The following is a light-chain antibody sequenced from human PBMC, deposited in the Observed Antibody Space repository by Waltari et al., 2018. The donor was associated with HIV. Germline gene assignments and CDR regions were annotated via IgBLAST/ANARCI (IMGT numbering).Light chain of an antibody. CDR3: QEYNKWPPVLT. J-gene: IGKJ4*01. CDR2: GAS. Sequence: IVMTQSPATLSVSPGERATLSCRASQSVSSNLAWYQQKLGQAPRLLIYGASTRATGSPARFSGSGSGTEFTLIISSLQSEDFAVYYCQEYNKWPPVLTFGGGTKVDLK. V-gene: IGKV3-15*01. CDR1: QSVSSN.